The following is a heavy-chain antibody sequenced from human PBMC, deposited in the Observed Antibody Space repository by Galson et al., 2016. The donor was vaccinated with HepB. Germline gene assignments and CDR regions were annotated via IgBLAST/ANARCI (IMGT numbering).Heavy chain of an antibody. CDR3: ARGSYHCDS. Sequence: SVKVSCKASGYTFTRYAMHWVRQAPGQRLKWMGWINTGNGNTKYSQNFQGRVTFTRDTSASTAYMELSSLRPEDTAVYYCARGSYHCDSWGQGTLVTVSS. V-gene: IGHV1-3*04. J-gene: IGHJ4*02. CDR2: INTGNGNT. CDR1: GYTFTRYA. D-gene: IGHD2-2*01.